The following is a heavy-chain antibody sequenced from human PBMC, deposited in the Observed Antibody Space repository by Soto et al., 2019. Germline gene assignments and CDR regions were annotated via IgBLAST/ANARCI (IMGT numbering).Heavy chain of an antibody. CDR2: IKNKANGYKT. CDR3: ARVRLGAPTRYFDY. D-gene: IGHD1-26*01. V-gene: IGHV3-72*01. CDR1: GFTFSDHY. J-gene: IGHJ4*02. Sequence: EVQVVGSGGGLVQPGGSLRLSCVASGFTFSDHYMDWVRQAPGKGLEWVGRIKNKANGYKTEYAASVEGRITISRDDSKNSLSLQINSLKTEDTAVYYCARVRLGAPTRYFDYWGQGALVTVSS.